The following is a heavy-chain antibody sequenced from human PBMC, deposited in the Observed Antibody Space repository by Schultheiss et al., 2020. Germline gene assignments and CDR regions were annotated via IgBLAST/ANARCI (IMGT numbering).Heavy chain of an antibody. J-gene: IGHJ5*02. Sequence: GESLKISCAASGFTFSSYSMNWVRQASGKGLELVSSISISGHSTYYADSVKGRFTISRDNAKNTVHLHTNSLRVDDTAVYYCAGSGYYFRWFDPLGQGILVTVSS. V-gene: IGHV3-23*01. CDR1: GFTFSSYS. CDR2: ISISGHST. D-gene: IGHD3-3*01. CDR3: AGSGYYFRWFDP.